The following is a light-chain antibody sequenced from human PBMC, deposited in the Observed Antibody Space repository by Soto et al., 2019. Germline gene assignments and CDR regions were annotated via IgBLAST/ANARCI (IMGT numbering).Light chain of an antibody. CDR2: GNS. CDR3: QSYDSSLSGSV. CDR1: SPNIGAGYD. V-gene: IGLV1-40*01. Sequence: QSVLTQPPSVSGAPGQRVTISCTGSSPNIGAGYDVHWYQQLPGTAPKLLIYGNSNRPSGVPDRFSGSKSGTSASLAITGLQAEDEAEYYCQSYDSSLSGSVFGGGTKLTVL. J-gene: IGLJ2*01.